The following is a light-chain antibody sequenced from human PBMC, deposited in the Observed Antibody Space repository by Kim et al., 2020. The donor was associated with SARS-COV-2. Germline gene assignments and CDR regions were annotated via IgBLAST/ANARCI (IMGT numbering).Light chain of an antibody. Sequence: GQMSRATNQGDQLRMASAKWVQHKPGQSPILVIYAKNNRPSGFPNRFSGSNAGNTDSLTITGAHAEHEADYCCNSRKTSGNRVVFAGGTQLSV. CDR1: QLRMAS. CDR2: AKN. CDR3: NSRKTSGNRVV. V-gene: IGLV3-19*01. J-gene: IGLJ2*01.